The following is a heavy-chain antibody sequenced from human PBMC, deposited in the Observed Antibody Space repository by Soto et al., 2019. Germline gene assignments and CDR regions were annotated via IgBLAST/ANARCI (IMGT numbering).Heavy chain of an antibody. Sequence: SETLSLTCTVCGGSIGSSSYYWGWIRQPPRKGLEWIGGIYYSGSTYYNPSLKSRVTISVDTSKNQFSLKLSSVTAADTAVFYCASEIVLVPAATISYYGMDVWGQGTTVTVSS. D-gene: IGHD2-2*01. CDR3: ASEIVLVPAATISYYGMDV. CDR1: GGSIGSSSYY. CDR2: IYYSGST. V-gene: IGHV4-39*01. J-gene: IGHJ6*02.